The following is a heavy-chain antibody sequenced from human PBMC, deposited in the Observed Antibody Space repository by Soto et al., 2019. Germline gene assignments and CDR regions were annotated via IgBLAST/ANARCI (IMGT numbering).Heavy chain of an antibody. CDR2: ISYDGSNK. D-gene: IGHD4-17*01. Sequence: QVQLVESGGDVVQPGRSLRLSCAASGFTFSSYGMHWVRQAPGKGLEWVAVISYDGSNKYYADSVKGRFTISRDNSKNTLYLQMNSLRAEDTAVYYCAKEIRTVGYYYGMDVWGQGTTVTVSS. CDR3: AKEIRTVGYYYGMDV. J-gene: IGHJ6*02. CDR1: GFTFSSYG. V-gene: IGHV3-30*18.